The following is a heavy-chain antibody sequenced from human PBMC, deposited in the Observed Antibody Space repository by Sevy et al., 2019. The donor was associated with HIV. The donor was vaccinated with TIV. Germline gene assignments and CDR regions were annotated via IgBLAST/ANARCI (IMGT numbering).Heavy chain of an antibody. CDR3: ARAPLALVGAPRDYYFDY. D-gene: IGHD1-26*01. CDR1: GDSVSSNSAA. J-gene: IGHJ4*02. V-gene: IGHV6-1*01. Sequence: QSQTLSLTCAISGDSVSSNSAAWNWIRQSPSRGLEWLGRTYYRSKWYNDYAVSVKSRITINPDTSKNQFSLQLNSVTPEDTAVYYCARAPLALVGAPRDYYFDYWGQGTLVTVSS. CDR2: TYYRSKWYN.